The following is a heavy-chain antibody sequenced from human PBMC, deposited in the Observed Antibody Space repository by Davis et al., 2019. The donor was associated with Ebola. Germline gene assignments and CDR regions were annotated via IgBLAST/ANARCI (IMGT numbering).Heavy chain of an antibody. Sequence: GESLKISCAAPGFTFSGSAMHRVRQASGKGLEWVGRIRSKANSYATAYAASVKGRFTISRDDSKNTAYLQMNSLKTEDTAVYYCTIAGDCGGDCYVYYYYYYGMDVWGQGTTVTVSS. J-gene: IGHJ6*02. D-gene: IGHD2-21*01. V-gene: IGHV3-73*01. CDR2: IRSKANSYAT. CDR1: GFTFSGSA. CDR3: TIAGDCGGDCYVYYYYYYGMDV.